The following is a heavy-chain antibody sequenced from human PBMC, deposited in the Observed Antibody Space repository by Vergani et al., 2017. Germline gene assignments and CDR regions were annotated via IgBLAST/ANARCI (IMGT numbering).Heavy chain of an antibody. CDR2: INPNSGGT. CDR1: GYTFTGYY. CDR3: ARHSYCSGGSCYSGFDY. J-gene: IGHJ4*02. V-gene: IGHV1-2*02. D-gene: IGHD2-15*01. Sequence: QVQLVQSGAEVKKPGASVKVSCKASGYTFTGYYMHWVRQAPGQGLEWMGWINPNSGGTNYAQKFQGRVTMNRDTSISTAYMELSRLRSDDTAVYYCARHSYCSGGSCYSGFDYWGQGTLVTVSS.